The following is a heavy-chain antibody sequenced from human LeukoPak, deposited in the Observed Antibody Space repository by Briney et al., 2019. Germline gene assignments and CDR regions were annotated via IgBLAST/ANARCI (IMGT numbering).Heavy chain of an antibody. CDR1: GFTFSSYA. CDR2: ISGSGGST. CDR3: AKVGYSSGWYDDAFDI. Sequence: GGSLRLSCAASGFTFSSYAMSWVRQAPGKGLEWVSAISGSGGSTYYADSVKGRFTISRDNSKNTLYLQMNSLRAEDTAVYYCAKVGYSSGWYDDAFDIWGQGTMVTVSS. V-gene: IGHV3-23*01. D-gene: IGHD6-19*01. J-gene: IGHJ3*02.